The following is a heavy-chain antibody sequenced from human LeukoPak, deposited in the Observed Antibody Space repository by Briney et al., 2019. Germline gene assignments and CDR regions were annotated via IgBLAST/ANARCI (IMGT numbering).Heavy chain of an antibody. CDR1: GFTFSSYA. V-gene: IGHV3-23*01. CDR2: ISGSGGST. CDR3: AKLDSSGWVRDAFDI. J-gene: IGHJ3*02. Sequence: GGSLRLSCAASGFTFSSYAMIWVRQAPGKGLEWVSAISGSGGSTYYADSVKGRFTISRDNSKNTLYLQMNSLRAEDTAVYYCAKLDSSGWVRDAFDIWGQGTMVTVSS. D-gene: IGHD3-22*01.